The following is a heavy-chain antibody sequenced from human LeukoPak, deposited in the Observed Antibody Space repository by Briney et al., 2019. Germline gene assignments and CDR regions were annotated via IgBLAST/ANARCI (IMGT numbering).Heavy chain of an antibody. CDR3: ARAEGIAAAYYFDY. V-gene: IGHV1-69*02. Sequence: GASVKVSCKASGGTFSSYTISWVRQAPGQGLEWMGRIIPILGIANYAQKFQGRVTITADKSTSTAYMELSSLRSEDTAVYYCARAEGIAAAYYFDYWGQGTLVTVSS. J-gene: IGHJ4*02. CDR1: GGTFSSYT. CDR2: IIPILGIA. D-gene: IGHD6-13*01.